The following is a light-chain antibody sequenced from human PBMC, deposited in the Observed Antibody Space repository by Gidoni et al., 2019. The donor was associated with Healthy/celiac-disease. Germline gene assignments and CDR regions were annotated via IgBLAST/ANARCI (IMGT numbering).Light chain of an antibody. CDR1: QSVSSY. Sequence: EIVLTQSPATLSLSPGDSATLSCRARQSVSSYLAWYQQKPGQAPRLLIYDASNRATAIPARFSGSGSGTDFTLTISSLEPEDFAVYYCQQRSNWPPLITFGQGTRLEIK. J-gene: IGKJ5*01. V-gene: IGKV3-11*01. CDR2: DAS. CDR3: QQRSNWPPLIT.